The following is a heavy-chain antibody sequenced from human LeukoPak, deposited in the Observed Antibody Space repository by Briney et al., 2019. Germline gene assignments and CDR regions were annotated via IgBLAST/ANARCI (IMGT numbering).Heavy chain of an antibody. J-gene: IGHJ6*03. CDR1: GGSISSGSYY. D-gene: IGHD6-13*01. CDR2: IYTSGST. CDR3: AREAAAGDYYYYYMDV. V-gene: IGHV4-61*02. Sequence: SETLSLTCTVSGGSISSGSYYWSWIRQPAGKGLEWIGRIYTSGSTNYNPSLKSRVTISVDTSKNQFSLKLSSVTAADTAVYYCAREAAAGDYYYYYMDVWGKGTTATVSS.